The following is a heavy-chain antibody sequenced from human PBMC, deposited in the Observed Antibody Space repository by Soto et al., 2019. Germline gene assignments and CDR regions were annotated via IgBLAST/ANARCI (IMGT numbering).Heavy chain of an antibody. J-gene: IGHJ4*02. CDR3: ARVVFYDSSGPTDY. CDR2: ISYDGSNK. D-gene: IGHD3-22*01. Sequence: PGGSLRLSCAASGFTFSSYAMHWVRQAPGKGLEWVAVISYDGSNKYYADSVKGRFTISRDNSKNTLYLQMNSLRAEDTDVYYCARVVFYDSSGPTDYWGQGTLVTVSS. V-gene: IGHV3-30-3*01. CDR1: GFTFSSYA.